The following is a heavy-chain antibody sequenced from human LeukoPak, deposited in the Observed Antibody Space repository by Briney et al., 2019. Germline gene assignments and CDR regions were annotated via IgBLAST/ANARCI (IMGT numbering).Heavy chain of an antibody. Sequence: ASVKVSCKASGFTFTSYGISWVRQAPGQGLEWMGWISAYNGNTNYAQKLQGRVTMTTDTSTSTAYMELRSLRSDDTAVYYCARAPTTVTTPGMDYWGQGTLVTVSS. CDR1: GFTFTSYG. V-gene: IGHV1-18*01. D-gene: IGHD4-17*01. CDR3: ARAPTTVTTPGMDY. J-gene: IGHJ4*02. CDR2: ISAYNGNT.